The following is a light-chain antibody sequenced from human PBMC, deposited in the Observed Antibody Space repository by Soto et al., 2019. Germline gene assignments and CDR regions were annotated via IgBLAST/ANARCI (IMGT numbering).Light chain of an antibody. CDR3: ETWDSHTQV. CDR1: SGHSKYS. J-gene: IGLJ2*01. V-gene: IGLV4-60*03. CDR2: LEGSGSF. Sequence: QSAVTQASSASASLGSSVKLTCTLDSGHSKYSIAWHQQQPGKAPRFLMRLEGSGSFNKGSGVPGRFSGASSGADRYLTISDLQSDDEASYYCETWDSHTQVFGGGTKVTVL.